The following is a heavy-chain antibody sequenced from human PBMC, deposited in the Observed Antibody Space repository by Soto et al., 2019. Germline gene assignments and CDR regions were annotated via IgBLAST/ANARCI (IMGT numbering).Heavy chain of an antibody. CDR1: GVSFGNSA. CDR2: FIPVYRTL. Sequence: ASVKVSCKASGVSFGNSAINWVRQTPGQGLEWLGGFIPVYRTLNYAQKFQGRVTITADESTGTAYMTLSSLASDDTAVYYCAAGVVWIGYFTVDSWGQGTRVTVSS. CDR3: AAGVVWIGYFTVDS. J-gene: IGHJ4*02. V-gene: IGHV1-69*13. D-gene: IGHD3-3*01.